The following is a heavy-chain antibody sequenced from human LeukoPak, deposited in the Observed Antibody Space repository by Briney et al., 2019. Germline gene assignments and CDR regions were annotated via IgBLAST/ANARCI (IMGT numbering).Heavy chain of an antibody. Sequence: ASVKVSCKASGYTFTSYYMHWVRQAPGQGLEWMGIINPSGGSTSYAQKFQGGVTMTRDTSTSTVYMELSSLRSEDTAVYYCARFYSGSPGYYYGMDVWGQGTTVTVSS. J-gene: IGHJ6*02. CDR1: GYTFTSYY. D-gene: IGHD1-26*01. V-gene: IGHV1-46*01. CDR2: INPSGGST. CDR3: ARFYSGSPGYYYGMDV.